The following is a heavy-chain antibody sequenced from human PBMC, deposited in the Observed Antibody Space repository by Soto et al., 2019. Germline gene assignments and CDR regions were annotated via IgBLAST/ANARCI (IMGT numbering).Heavy chain of an antibody. Sequence: GGSLRLSCAASGFTFSDHHMDWVPQAPGKGLEWVGRIRNKVNSHTTEYAASVKGRFTVSRDDGENSLYLQMNSLKTEDTAIYYCARDGTYYSWDYWGQGTLVTVSS. J-gene: IGHJ4*02. CDR2: IRNKVNSHTT. CDR3: ARDGTYYSWDY. V-gene: IGHV3-72*01. CDR1: GFTFSDHH. D-gene: IGHD3-10*01.